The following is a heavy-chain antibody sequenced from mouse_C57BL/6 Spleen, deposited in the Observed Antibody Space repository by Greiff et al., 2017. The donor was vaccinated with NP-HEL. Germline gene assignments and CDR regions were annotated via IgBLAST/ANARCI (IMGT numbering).Heavy chain of an antibody. D-gene: IGHD2-1*01. CDR1: GYTFTSYW. CDR2: IDPSDSYT. Sequence: QVQLQQPGAELVMPGASVKLSCKASGYTFTSYWMHWVKQRPGQGLEWIGEIDPSDSYTNYNQKFTGKSTLTVDKSSSTAYMQLSSLTSEDSAVYYCARDGNYEELAFAYWGQGTLVTVSA. V-gene: IGHV1-69*01. CDR3: ARDGNYEELAFAY. J-gene: IGHJ3*01.